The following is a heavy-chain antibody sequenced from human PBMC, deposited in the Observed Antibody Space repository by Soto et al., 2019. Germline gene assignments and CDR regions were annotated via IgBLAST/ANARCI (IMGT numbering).Heavy chain of an antibody. CDR1: RGTFSSYA. CDR3: ARDGGVVVVPAAIQYNWFDP. J-gene: IGHJ5*02. CDR2: IIPIFGTA. D-gene: IGHD2-2*02. Sequence: QVQLVQSGAEVKKPGSSVKVSCKASRGTFSSYAISWVRQAPGQGLEWMGGIIPIFGTANYAQKFQGRVTITADESTSTAYMELSSLRSEDTAVYYCARDGGVVVVPAAIQYNWFDPWGQGTLVTVSS. V-gene: IGHV1-69*01.